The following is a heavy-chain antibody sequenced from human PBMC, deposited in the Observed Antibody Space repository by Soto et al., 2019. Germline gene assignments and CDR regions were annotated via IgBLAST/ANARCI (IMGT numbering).Heavy chain of an antibody. CDR1: GFTFSSYE. J-gene: IGHJ6*02. CDR2: IGTAGDT. D-gene: IGHD6-13*01. V-gene: IGHV3-13*01. CDR3: ARGGIAAAGPIPYYYYGMDV. Sequence: XGSLRLSCAASGFTFSSYEMHWVRQATGKGLEWVSAIGTAGDTYYPGSVKGRFTISRENAKNSLYLQMNSLRAGDTAVYYCARGGIAAAGPIPYYYYGMDVWGQGTTVTVSS.